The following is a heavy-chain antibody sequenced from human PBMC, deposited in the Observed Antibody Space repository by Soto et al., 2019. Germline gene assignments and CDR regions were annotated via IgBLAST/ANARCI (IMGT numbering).Heavy chain of an antibody. J-gene: IGHJ6*03. CDR1: GFTFSSYS. D-gene: IGHD3-3*01. CDR3: ARVWGKKIFGVVTNYYYYMDV. V-gene: IGHV3-48*01. Sequence: GGSLRLSCAASGFTFSSYSMNWVRQAPGKGLEWVSYISSSSSTIYYADSVKGRFTISRDNAKNSLYLQMNSLRAEDTAVYYCARVWGKKIFGVVTNYYYYMDVWGKGTTVTVSS. CDR2: ISSSSSTI.